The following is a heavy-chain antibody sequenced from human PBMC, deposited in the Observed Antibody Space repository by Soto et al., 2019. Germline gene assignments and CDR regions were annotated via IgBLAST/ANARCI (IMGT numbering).Heavy chain of an antibody. D-gene: IGHD3-10*02. CDR2: IYYSGST. J-gene: IGHJ4*02. V-gene: IGHV4-39*01. Sequence: SETLSLTCTVSGGSISSSSYYWGWIRQPPGKGLEWIGSIYYSGSTYYNPSLKSRVTISVDTSKNQFSLKLSSVTAADTAVYYCARLFGGLTFDYWGQGTLVTVSS. CDR3: ARLFGGLTFDY. CDR1: GGSISSSSYY.